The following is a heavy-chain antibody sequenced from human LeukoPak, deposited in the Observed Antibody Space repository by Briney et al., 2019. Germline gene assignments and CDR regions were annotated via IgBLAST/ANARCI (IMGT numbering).Heavy chain of an antibody. J-gene: IGHJ4*02. CDR1: GFTFSSYG. Sequence: PGGSLRLSCAASGFTFSSYGMSWVRQAPGKGLEWVSTISGSGGSTYYGDSVKGRFSISRDNSKNTLYLQMNSLRAEDTAVYYCAKFNVMVRGGDYWGQGTLVTVSS. CDR2: ISGSGGST. CDR3: AKFNVMVRGGDY. V-gene: IGHV3-23*01. D-gene: IGHD3-10*01.